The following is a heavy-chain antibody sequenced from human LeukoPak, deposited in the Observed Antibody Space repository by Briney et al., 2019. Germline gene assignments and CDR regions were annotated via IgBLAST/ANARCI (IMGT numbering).Heavy chain of an antibody. D-gene: IGHD6-13*01. CDR2: ISSSGSTI. V-gene: IGHV3-11*04. CDR3: ARGYSSRLYNWLDP. J-gene: IGHJ5*02. Sequence: GGSLRLSCAASGFTFSDYYMSWIRQAPGKGLEWVSYISSSGSTIYYADSVKGRFTISRDNAKNTLYLQMNSLTAEDTAVYYCARGYSSRLYNWLDPWGQGTLVTVSS. CDR1: GFTFSDYY.